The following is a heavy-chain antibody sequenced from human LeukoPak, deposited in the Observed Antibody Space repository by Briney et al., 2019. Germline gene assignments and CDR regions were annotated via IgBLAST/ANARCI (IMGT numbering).Heavy chain of an antibody. J-gene: IGHJ4*02. D-gene: IGHD1-26*01. V-gene: IGHV3-7*01. CDR3: ARGLLVGATEGDYFDY. Sequence: TGGSLRLSCAASGFTFSSYWMSWVRQAPGKGLEWVANIKQDGSEKYYVDSVKGRFTISRDNAKNSLYLQMNSLRAEDTAVYYCARGLLVGATEGDYFDYWGQGTLVTVSS. CDR2: IKQDGSEK. CDR1: GFTFSSYW.